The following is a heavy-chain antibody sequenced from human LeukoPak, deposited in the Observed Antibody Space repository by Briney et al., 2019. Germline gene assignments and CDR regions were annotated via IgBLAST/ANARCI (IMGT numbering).Heavy chain of an antibody. CDR3: AHRGLLGSGSSFDY. D-gene: IGHD3-10*01. CDR1: GLSLSTSAMG. V-gene: IGHV2-5*02. CDR2: SYWDDDT. J-gene: IGHJ4*02. Sequence: SGPTLVNPTQTLTLTCTFSGLSLSTSAMGVGWIRQPPGKALEWLAVSYWDDDTRYNPSLKSRLTITKDTSKNQVVLTMTNMDPVDTATYFCAHRGLLGSGSSFDYWGQGTLLTVSS.